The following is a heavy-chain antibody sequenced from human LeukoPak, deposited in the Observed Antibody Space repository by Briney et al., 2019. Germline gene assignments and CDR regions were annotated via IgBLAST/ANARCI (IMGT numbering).Heavy chain of an antibody. CDR2: IIGSGGNT. Sequence: HAGGSLRLSCAASGFTFRSYAMSWVRQAPGKGLEWVSGIIGSGGNTYYADSVKGRFTISRDNSKNTLYLQMNSLRAEDTAVYYCAKVRRLYFGAPNPFDPWGQGTLVTVSS. J-gene: IGHJ5*02. D-gene: IGHD3-10*01. CDR1: GFTFRSYA. CDR3: AKVRRLYFGAPNPFDP. V-gene: IGHV3-23*01.